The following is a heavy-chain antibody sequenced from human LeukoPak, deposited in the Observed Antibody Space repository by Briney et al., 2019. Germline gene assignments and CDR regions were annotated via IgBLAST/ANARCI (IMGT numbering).Heavy chain of an antibody. J-gene: IGHJ6*03. Sequence: SQTLSLTCSVSGGSLSSGSHFWSWIRQPVGKGLEWIGRLNIRGTSNYNPSLEGRARVSIDTSKNQFSLKLSSVTAADTAVYYCARDGHSGSYFFNYYYYMDVWGKGTTVTVSS. CDR3: ARDGHSGSYFFNYYYYMDV. CDR2: LNIRGTS. V-gene: IGHV4-61*02. D-gene: IGHD1-26*01. CDR1: GGSLSSGSHF.